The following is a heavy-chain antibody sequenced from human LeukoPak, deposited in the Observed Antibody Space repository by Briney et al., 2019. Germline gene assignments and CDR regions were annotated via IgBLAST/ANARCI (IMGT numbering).Heavy chain of an antibody. CDR1: GFTFNNYA. V-gene: IGHV3-23*01. CDR2: IMIGGDGK. J-gene: IGHJ4*02. CDR3: VRAAPQNCYPSSCSLFDK. Sequence: GRSLRLSCAGSGFTFNNYAMSWVRRAPRKGLEWVSTIMIGGDGKHYADSVKGRFTISRDRSESTLFLQMDDLRADDTAVYYCVRAAPQNCYPSSCSLFDKWGQGTLVTVSS. D-gene: IGHD2-2*01.